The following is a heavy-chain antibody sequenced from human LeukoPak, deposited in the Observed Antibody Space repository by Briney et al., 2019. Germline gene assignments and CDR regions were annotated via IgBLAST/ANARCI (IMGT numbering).Heavy chain of an antibody. D-gene: IGHD4-4*01. CDR1: GYTFTSYG. CDR3: ARHPYYSWFDY. Sequence: ASVKVSCKASGYTFTSYGISWVRQAPGQGLEWMGWISAYNGNTNYAQKLQGRVTMTTDTSTSTANMELRSLRSDDTAVYYCARHPYYSWFDYWGQGTLVTVSS. J-gene: IGHJ4*02. CDR2: ISAYNGNT. V-gene: IGHV1-18*01.